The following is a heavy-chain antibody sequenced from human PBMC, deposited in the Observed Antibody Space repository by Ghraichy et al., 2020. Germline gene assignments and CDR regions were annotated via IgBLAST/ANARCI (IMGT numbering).Heavy chain of an antibody. Sequence: ETLSLTCAVYGGSFSGYYWSWIRQPPGKGLEWIGEINHSGSTNYNPSLKSRVTISVDTSKNQFSLKLSSVTAADTAVYYCARGLFRGEKFPGRPYGMDVWGQGTTVTVSS. V-gene: IGHV4-34*01. CDR3: ARGLFRGEKFPGRPYGMDV. D-gene: IGHD3-10*01. CDR1: GGSFSGYY. J-gene: IGHJ6*02. CDR2: INHSGST.